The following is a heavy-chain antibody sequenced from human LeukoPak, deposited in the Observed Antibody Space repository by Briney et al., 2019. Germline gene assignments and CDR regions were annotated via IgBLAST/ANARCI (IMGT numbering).Heavy chain of an antibody. CDR2: ISWNSGSI. D-gene: IGHD6-13*01. V-gene: IGHV3-9*01. CDR3: AKDHSHFTYSSSVSGAFDI. Sequence: PGGSLRLSCAASGFTFDDYAMHWVRQAPGKGLEWVSGISWNSGSIGYADSVKGRFTISRDNAKNSLYLQMNSLRAEDTALYYCAKDHSHFTYSSSVSGAFDIWGQGTMVTVSS. CDR1: GFTFDDYA. J-gene: IGHJ3*02.